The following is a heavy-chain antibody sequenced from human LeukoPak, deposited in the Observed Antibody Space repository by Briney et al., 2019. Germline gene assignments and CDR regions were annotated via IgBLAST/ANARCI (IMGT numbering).Heavy chain of an antibody. CDR3: AKRISSGWSYYFDY. CDR1: GFTFSSYG. Sequence: GGSLRLSCAASGFTFSSYGMSWVRQAPGEGLEWVSAISYSGGSTYYADSVKGRFTISRDNSKNTLYLQMNRLRAEDTAVYYCAKRISSGWSYYFDYWGQGTLVTVSS. J-gene: IGHJ4*02. V-gene: IGHV3-23*01. D-gene: IGHD6-19*01. CDR2: ISYSGGST.